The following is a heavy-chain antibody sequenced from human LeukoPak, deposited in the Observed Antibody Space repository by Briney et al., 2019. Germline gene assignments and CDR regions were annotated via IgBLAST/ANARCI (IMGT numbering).Heavy chain of an antibody. Sequence: PGGSLRLSCAASGFTFSSYAMSWVRQAPGKGLEWVSATSGSGGSTYYADSVKGRFTISRDNSKNTLYLQMNSLRAEDTAVYYCAKSRYQLLYPGGYFDYWGQGTLVTVSS. D-gene: IGHD2-2*02. J-gene: IGHJ4*02. CDR2: TSGSGGST. CDR1: GFTFSSYA. V-gene: IGHV3-23*01. CDR3: AKSRYQLLYPGGYFDY.